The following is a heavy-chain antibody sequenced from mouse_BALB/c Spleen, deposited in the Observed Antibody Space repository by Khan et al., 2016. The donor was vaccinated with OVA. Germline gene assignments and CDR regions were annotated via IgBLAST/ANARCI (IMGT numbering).Heavy chain of an antibody. J-gene: IGHJ4*01. CDR1: GFTFSSYA. CDR2: ISSGGST. V-gene: IGHV5-6-5*01. CDR3: TRLVDY. Sequence: EVELVESGGGLVKPGGSLKLSCAASGFTFSSYAVSWVRQTPEKRLEWVASISSGGSTYYPDSVKGRFTISRDEARNILYLQMSSLRSEDTAMYYCTRLVDYWGQGTSVTVSS.